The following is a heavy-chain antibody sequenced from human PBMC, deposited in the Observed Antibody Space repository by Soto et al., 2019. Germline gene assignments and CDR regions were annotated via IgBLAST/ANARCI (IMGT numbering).Heavy chain of an antibody. CDR1: RYISTAYF. V-gene: IGHV1-2*02. Sequence: QVQLVQSGAEVKKPGASVKVSCKGPRYISTAYFMHWVRQAPGQGLEWMGWINPNNGATHYGLSFQGRVTMTRETSISTAYMELSSLRSDDTAVYYCASHDPGARFDPWGQGTLVIVSS. D-gene: IGHD1-1*01. CDR2: INPNNGAT. CDR3: ASHDPGARFDP. J-gene: IGHJ5*02.